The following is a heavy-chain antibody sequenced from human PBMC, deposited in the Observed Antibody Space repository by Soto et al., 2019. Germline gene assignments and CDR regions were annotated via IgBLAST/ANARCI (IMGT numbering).Heavy chain of an antibody. D-gene: IGHD3-3*01. Sequence: ASVKVSCKASGGTFSSYAISWVRQAPGQGLEWMGGIIPIFGTANYAQKFQGRVTITADESTSTAYMELSSLRSEDTAVYYCARDWAQPLLRFLDRSENYYYYGMDVWGQGXTVTVSS. J-gene: IGHJ6*02. CDR1: GGTFSSYA. CDR2: IIPIFGTA. CDR3: ARDWAQPLLRFLDRSENYYYYGMDV. V-gene: IGHV1-69*13.